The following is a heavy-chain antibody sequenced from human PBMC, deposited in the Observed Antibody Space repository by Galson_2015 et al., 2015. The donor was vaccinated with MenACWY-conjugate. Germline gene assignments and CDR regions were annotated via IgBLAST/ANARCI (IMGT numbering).Heavy chain of an antibody. D-gene: IGHD4-11*01. Sequence: SLRLSCAASGFTFSNYTMNWVRQAPGKGLEWVSSISDGSSNIYYADSVRGRFTISRDNAQKSLYLQMDSLRAEDTAIYYCARDADYNDLDAFDIWGQGTRVTVSS. J-gene: IGHJ3*02. V-gene: IGHV3-21*01. CDR2: ISDGSSNI. CDR1: GFTFSNYT. CDR3: ARDADYNDLDAFDI.